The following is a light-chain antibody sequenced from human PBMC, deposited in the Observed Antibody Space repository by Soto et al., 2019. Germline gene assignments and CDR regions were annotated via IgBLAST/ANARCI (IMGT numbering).Light chain of an antibody. V-gene: IGKV1-39*01. J-gene: IGKJ1*01. Sequence: DIQMTHSPSSLSASIGDRVTLTCRASQSIGTNLNWYQQRPGKAPKLLIYAVSSLQSGVSSRFSGSGSGTEFTLTISSLQPDDFATYCCQQYSAYWTFGQGTKVDIK. CDR1: QSIGTN. CDR3: QQYSAYWT. CDR2: AVS.